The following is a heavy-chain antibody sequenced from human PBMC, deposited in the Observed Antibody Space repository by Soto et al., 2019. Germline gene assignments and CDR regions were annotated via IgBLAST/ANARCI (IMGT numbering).Heavy chain of an antibody. CDR2: INPKSGCT. Sequence: QVQLVQSGAEVKKPGASVKVSCKASGYSFTDYHIHWVRQAPGQGLEWLGRINPKSGCTSTAQKFQGWVTMTTDTSISTASMELTRLTSDDTAIYYCARGDSTDCSNGVCSFFYNHDMDVWGQGTTVTVSS. CDR3: ARGDSTDCSNGVCSFFYNHDMDV. J-gene: IGHJ6*02. V-gene: IGHV1-2*04. CDR1: GYSFTDYH. D-gene: IGHD2-8*01.